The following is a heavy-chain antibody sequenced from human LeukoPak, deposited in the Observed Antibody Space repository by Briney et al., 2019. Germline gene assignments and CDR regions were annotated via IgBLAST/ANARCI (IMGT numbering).Heavy chain of an antibody. CDR3: AREDTLKGYFDY. D-gene: IGHD2/OR15-2a*01. Sequence: SETLSLTCTVSDDSITIYYWSWIRQPPGKGLEWIGYIYYSGSTNYNPSLKSRVTISVDTSKNQFSLKLSSVTAADTAVYYCAREDTLKGYFDYWGQGTLVTVSS. CDR1: DDSITIYY. J-gene: IGHJ4*02. V-gene: IGHV4-59*01. CDR2: IYYSGST.